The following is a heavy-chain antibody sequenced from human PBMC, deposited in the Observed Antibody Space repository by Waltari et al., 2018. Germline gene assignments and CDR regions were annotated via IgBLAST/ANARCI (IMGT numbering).Heavy chain of an antibody. V-gene: IGHV4-34*01. CDR2: INHSGST. CDR3: ARVYGDYAGAFDI. D-gene: IGHD4-17*01. J-gene: IGHJ3*02. CDR1: GGSFSGYY. Sequence: QVQLQQWGAGLLKPSETLSLTCAVYGGSFSGYYWSWIRQPPGKGLEWIGEINHSGSTNDNPSLKSRVTISVDTSKNQFSLKLSSVTAADTAVYYCARVYGDYAGAFDIWGQGTMVTVSS.